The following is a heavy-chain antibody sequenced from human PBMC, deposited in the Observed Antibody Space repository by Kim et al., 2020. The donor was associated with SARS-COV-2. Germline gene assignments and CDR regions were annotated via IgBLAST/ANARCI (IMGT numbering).Heavy chain of an antibody. CDR2: IKNKSDGGTT. Sequence: GGSLRLSCTTYGLSFSGAWRSWVRQAPGKGLEWVGRIKNKSDGGTTAYAAPVKGRFIISRDDSKCTLYLQMNSLKTEDTAVYYCTTFDYGDYEARHSWGQGTLGTASS. CDR1: GLSFSGAW. V-gene: IGHV3-15*01. CDR3: TTFDYGDYEARHS. J-gene: IGHJ4*02. D-gene: IGHD4-17*01.